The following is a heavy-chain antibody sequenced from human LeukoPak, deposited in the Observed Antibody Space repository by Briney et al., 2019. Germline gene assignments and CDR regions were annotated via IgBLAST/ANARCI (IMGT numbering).Heavy chain of an antibody. CDR1: GGSINSGGYS. CDR3: ARDLLNEGNHLDY. V-gene: IGHV4-30-2*05. D-gene: IGHD4-23*01. J-gene: IGHJ4*02. CDR2: IYHSGST. Sequence: PSETLSLTCAVSGGSINSGGYSWSWIRQPPGKGLEWIGYIYHSGSTYYNPSLKSRVTISVDTSKNQFSLKLSSVTAADTAVYYCARDLLNEGNHLDYWGQGTLVTVSS.